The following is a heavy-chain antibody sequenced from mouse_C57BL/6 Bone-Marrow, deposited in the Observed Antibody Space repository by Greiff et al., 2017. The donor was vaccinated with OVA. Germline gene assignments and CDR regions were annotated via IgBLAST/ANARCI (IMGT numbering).Heavy chain of an antibody. D-gene: IGHD3-2*02. V-gene: IGHV1-64*01. J-gene: IGHJ3*01. Sequence: QVQLQQPGAELVKPGASVKLSCKASGYTFTSYWMHWVKQRPGQGLEWIGMIHPISGSTNYNEKFKSKATLTVDKSSSTAYMQLSSLTSEDSAVYYCARQLRLWFAYWGQGTLVTVSA. CDR1: GYTFTSYW. CDR3: ARQLRLWFAY. CDR2: IHPISGST.